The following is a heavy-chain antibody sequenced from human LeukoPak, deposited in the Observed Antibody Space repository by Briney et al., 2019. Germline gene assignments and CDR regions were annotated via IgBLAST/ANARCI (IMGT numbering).Heavy chain of an antibody. CDR2: ISSSSYI. CDR3: ARELAAAGTVLDY. V-gene: IGHV3-21*01. Sequence: RGSLRLSCAASGFTFSSYSMNWVRQAPGKGLEWVSSISSSSYIYYVDSVKGRFTISRDNAKNSLYLQMNSLRAEDTAVYYCARELAAAGTVLDYWGQGTLVTVSS. J-gene: IGHJ4*02. D-gene: IGHD6-13*01. CDR1: GFTFSSYS.